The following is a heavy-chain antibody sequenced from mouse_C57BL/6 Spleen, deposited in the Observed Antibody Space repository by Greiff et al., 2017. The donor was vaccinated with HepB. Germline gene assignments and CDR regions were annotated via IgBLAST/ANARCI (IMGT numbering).Heavy chain of an antibody. CDR2: IDPSDSYT. V-gene: IGHV1-69*01. D-gene: IGHD4-1*01. CDR3: ARRTGTGNYAMDY. CDR1: GYTFTSYW. Sequence: QVQLQQPGAELVMPGASVKLSCKASGYTFTSYWMHWVKQRPGQGLEWIGEIDPSDSYTNYNQKFKGQSTLTVDKSSSTAYMQLSSLTSEDSAVYYCARRTGTGNYAMDYWGQGTSVTVSS. J-gene: IGHJ4*01.